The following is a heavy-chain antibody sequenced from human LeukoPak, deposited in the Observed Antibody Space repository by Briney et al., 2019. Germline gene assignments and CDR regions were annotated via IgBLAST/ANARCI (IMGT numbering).Heavy chain of an antibody. Sequence: SETLSLTCTVSGGSISSSSYYWGWIRQPPGKVLEWIGSIYYSGSTYYNPSLKSRVTISVDTSKNQFSLKLSSVAAADTAVYYCARPLHGYSYGCIGYWGQGTLVTVSS. CDR3: ARPLHGYSYGCIGY. V-gene: IGHV4-39*01. D-gene: IGHD5-18*01. CDR1: GGSISSSSYY. J-gene: IGHJ4*02. CDR2: IYYSGST.